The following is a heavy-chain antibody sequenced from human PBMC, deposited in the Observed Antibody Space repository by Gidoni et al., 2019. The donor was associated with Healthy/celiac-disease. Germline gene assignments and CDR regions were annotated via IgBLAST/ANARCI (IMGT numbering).Heavy chain of an antibody. D-gene: IGHD6-6*01. V-gene: IGHV3-23*01. Sequence: VQLLEAGVSLVQPGGSLRLSCASSGFTFSSYTMIWVRQAPGKGLAWFVAMSGSVVSTYYADSGNGRFTISRENSKNTLYLQITSLRAEDTAVYYCAKGQWQLAPFDYWGQGTLVTVSS. CDR2: MSGSVVST. CDR1: GFTFSSYT. J-gene: IGHJ4*02. CDR3: AKGQWQLAPFDY.